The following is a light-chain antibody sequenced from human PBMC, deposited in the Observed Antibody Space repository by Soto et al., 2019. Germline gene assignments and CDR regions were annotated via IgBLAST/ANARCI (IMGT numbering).Light chain of an antibody. CDR3: QQYDTSPLT. V-gene: IGKV3-20*01. CDR1: QYISSNY. Sequence: EVVLTQSPGTLSLSPGERATLSCRASQYISSNYLAWYQQKPGRAPRLLIFGAFNRAPDVPDRFSGSASGTDFALTISGLEPEDFAVYYCQQYDTSPLTFGGGTKV. CDR2: GAF. J-gene: IGKJ4*01.